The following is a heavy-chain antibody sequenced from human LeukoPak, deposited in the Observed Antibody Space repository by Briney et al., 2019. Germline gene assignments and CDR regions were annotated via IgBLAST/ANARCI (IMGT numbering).Heavy chain of an antibody. V-gene: IGHV3-64D*06. CDR1: GFTFSSYA. Sequence: GGSLRLSCSASGFTFSSYAMHWVRQAPGKGLEYVSAISSNGGSTYYADSVKGRFTISRDNSKNTLYLQMSSLRAEDTAVYYCVKACSSTSCSYAFDIWGQGTMVTVSS. CDR3: VKACSSTSCSYAFDI. D-gene: IGHD2-2*01. J-gene: IGHJ3*02. CDR2: ISSNGGST.